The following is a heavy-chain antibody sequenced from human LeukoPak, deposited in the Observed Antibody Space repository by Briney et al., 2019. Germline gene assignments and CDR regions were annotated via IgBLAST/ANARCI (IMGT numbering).Heavy chain of an antibody. CDR1: GFSFTSSW. CDR2: ISPDGSVK. D-gene: IGHD7-27*01. J-gene: IGHJ4*02. V-gene: IGHV3-7*01. CDR3: ARDLNWGDFDY. Sequence: GGSLRLSCAASGFSFTSSWMIWVRQAPGKGLEWVANISPDGSVKNHVASVKGRLTISRDNAKTTLYLQMNSLSAEDTAVYYCARDLNWGDFDYWGQGTLVTVSS.